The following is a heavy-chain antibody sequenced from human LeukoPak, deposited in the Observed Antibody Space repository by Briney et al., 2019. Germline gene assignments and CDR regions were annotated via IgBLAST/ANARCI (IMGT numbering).Heavy chain of an antibody. J-gene: IGHJ5*02. D-gene: IGHD2-15*01. Sequence: GGSLRLSCAASGFTFDDYGMSWVRQPPGKGLEWVSSINWNGGSIAYAGSVEGRFTISRDNAKNSLYLQMNSVRAEDTAFYHCARARCSGGTCHMFDPWGQGTLVTVSS. CDR2: INWNGGSI. V-gene: IGHV3-20*01. CDR1: GFTFDDYG. CDR3: ARARCSGGTCHMFDP.